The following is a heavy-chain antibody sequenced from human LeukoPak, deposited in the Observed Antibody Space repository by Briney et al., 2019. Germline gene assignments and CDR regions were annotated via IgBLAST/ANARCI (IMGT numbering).Heavy chain of an antibody. CDR1: GFTFSSYA. V-gene: IGHV3-23*01. D-gene: IGHD4-17*01. CDR3: ARVVRGDLDY. J-gene: IGHJ4*02. Sequence: GGSLRVSCAASGFTFSSYAINWVRQAPGKGLEWVSAISGSGGNTYYADSVKGRFTISGDNSKNTVYLQMNSLRAEDTAVYYCARVVRGDLDYWGQGTLVTVSS. CDR2: ISGSGGNT.